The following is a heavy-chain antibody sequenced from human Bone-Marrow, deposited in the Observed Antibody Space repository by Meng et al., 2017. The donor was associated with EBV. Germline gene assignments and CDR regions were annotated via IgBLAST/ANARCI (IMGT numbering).Heavy chain of an antibody. Sequence: QVQLVESGXGVVRPGXSLRLACTASGFTFTEYGMHWVRQAPGKGLEWVAIIWFDGGNKYYADSVRGRFTISRDISKNTVHLNMASLRGEDTAVYYCARGKHYSDSSGTFDDWGQGTLVTVSS. J-gene: IGHJ4*02. D-gene: IGHD3-22*01. V-gene: IGHV3-33*01. CDR1: GFTFTEYG. CDR2: IWFDGGNK. CDR3: ARGKHYSDSSGTFDD.